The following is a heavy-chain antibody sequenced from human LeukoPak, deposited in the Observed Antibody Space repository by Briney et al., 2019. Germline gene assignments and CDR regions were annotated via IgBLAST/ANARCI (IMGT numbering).Heavy chain of an antibody. D-gene: IGHD6-13*01. CDR3: ARLTSSSSGSSFDY. V-gene: IGHV4-59*08. CDR2: IYYSGST. J-gene: IGHJ4*02. Sequence: SETLSRTCTVSGGSISSYYWSWIRHPPGNGLEWIGYIYYSGSTNYNPSLKSRVTISVDTSKNQFSLKLSSLTAADTAVYYCARLTSSSSGSSFDYWGLGTLVTVSS. CDR1: GGSISSYY.